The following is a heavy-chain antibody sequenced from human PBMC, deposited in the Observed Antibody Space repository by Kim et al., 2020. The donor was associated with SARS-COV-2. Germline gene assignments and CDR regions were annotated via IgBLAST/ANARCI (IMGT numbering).Heavy chain of an antibody. J-gene: IGHJ4*02. D-gene: IGHD1-1*01. CDR2: IHPSGSA. Sequence: SETLSFTCAVYGVSFSGYYWTWIRQPPGKGLEWIGEIHPSGSAEYNPSLTSRVTISVDTSKNQFSLKVRSVTAADTGVYYCARGEDWAKTGTLWGQGTLVTVSS. CDR3: ARGEDWAKTGTL. V-gene: IGHV4-34*01. CDR1: GVSFSGYY.